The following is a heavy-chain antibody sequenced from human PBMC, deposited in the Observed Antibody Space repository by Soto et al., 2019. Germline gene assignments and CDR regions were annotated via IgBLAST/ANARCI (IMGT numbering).Heavy chain of an antibody. CDR2: IKGDGSHT. D-gene: IGHD3-10*01. V-gene: IGHV3-74*01. Sequence: EAQLVESGGGLVQPGGSLRLSCAASGFTFSTYWMHWVRQAPGGGLVWVSRIKGDGSHTNYADSVEGRFTISRDNAKNTLYLHMNSLRVEDTAIYYCARGALRAYYLDYWGQGVLVTVSS. CDR3: ARGALRAYYLDY. J-gene: IGHJ4*02. CDR1: GFTFSTYW.